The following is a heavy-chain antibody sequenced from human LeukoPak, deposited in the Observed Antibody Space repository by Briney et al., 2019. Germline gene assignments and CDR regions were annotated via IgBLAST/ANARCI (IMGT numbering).Heavy chain of an antibody. V-gene: IGHV1-24*01. CDR1: GYTLTELS. Sequence: ASVKVSCKVSGYTLTELSMHWVRQAPGKGLEWMGGFDPEDGETIYAQKFQGRVTMTEDTSTDTAYMELSSLRSEDTAVYYCATDLYNWNYVGYWGQGTLVTVSS. J-gene: IGHJ4*02. D-gene: IGHD1-20*01. CDR2: FDPEDGET. CDR3: ATDLYNWNYVGY.